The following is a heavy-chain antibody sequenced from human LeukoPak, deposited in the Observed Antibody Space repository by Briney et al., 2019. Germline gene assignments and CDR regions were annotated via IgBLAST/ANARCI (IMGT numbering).Heavy chain of an antibody. CDR3: ARGSIVGATYYFDY. V-gene: IGHV3-30*01. CDR2: ISYDGSNK. Sequence: PGRSLRLSCAASGFTFSSYAVHWVRQAPGKGLEWVAVISYDGSNKYYADSVKGRFTISRDNSKNTLYLQMNSLRAEDTAVYYCARGSIVGATYYFDYWGQGTLVTVSS. J-gene: IGHJ4*02. CDR1: GFTFSSYA. D-gene: IGHD1-26*01.